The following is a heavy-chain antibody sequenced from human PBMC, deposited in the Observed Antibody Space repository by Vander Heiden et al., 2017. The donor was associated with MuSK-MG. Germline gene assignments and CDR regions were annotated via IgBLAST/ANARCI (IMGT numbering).Heavy chain of an antibody. CDR1: GFSLSTSGVG. CDR3: AHSGTYYGSGSYYMGGFFDY. V-gene: IGHV2-5*02. D-gene: IGHD3-10*01. J-gene: IGHJ4*02. Sequence: QLTLKESGPTLVQPTQTLTLPCTFSGFSLSTSGVGVGWIRQPPGKALEWLALIYWDDDKRYSPSLKSRLTITKDTSKNQVVLTMTNMDPVDTATYYCAHSGTYYGSGSYYMGGFFDYWGQGTLVTVSS. CDR2: IYWDDDK.